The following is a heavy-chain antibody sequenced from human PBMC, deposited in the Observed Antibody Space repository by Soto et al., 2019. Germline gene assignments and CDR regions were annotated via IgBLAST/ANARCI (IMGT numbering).Heavy chain of an antibody. V-gene: IGHV4-39*01. Sequence: QLQLQELGPGLVKPSETLSLTCTVSGGSISTASYYWGWIRQAPGKGLEWIASVNYAGTTYYSPSLKSHIAISIDTPKNQFSLKVNSVTAADTGLYFCARLMMDRSWYFDWFDPWGQGTLVTVSS. CDR1: GGSISTASYY. CDR2: VNYAGTT. J-gene: IGHJ5*02. CDR3: ARLMMDRSWYFDWFDP. D-gene: IGHD6-13*01.